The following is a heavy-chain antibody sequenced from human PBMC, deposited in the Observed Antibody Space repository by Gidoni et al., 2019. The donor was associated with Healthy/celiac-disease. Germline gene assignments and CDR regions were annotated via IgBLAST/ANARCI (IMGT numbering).Heavy chain of an antibody. CDR3: ARGLNVSPAVAGLYFDY. Sequence: QVQLVQSGAEVKKPGASVKVSCKASGYTFTSYYMHWVRQAPGQGLAWMGIINPSGGSTSYAQKFQGRVTMTRDTSTSTVYMELSSLRSEDTAVYYCARGLNVSPAVAGLYFDYWGQGTLVTVSS. J-gene: IGHJ4*02. V-gene: IGHV1-46*01. CDR2: INPSGGST. CDR1: GYTFTSYY. D-gene: IGHD6-19*01.